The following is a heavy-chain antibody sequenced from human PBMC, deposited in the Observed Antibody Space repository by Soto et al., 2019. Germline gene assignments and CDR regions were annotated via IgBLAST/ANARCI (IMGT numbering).Heavy chain of an antibody. D-gene: IGHD3-3*01. J-gene: IGHJ4*02. Sequence: RASVKVSCKASGGTFSSYAISWVRQAPGQGLEWMGGIIPIFGTANYAQKFQGRVTITADKSTSTAYMELSSLRSEDTAVYYCAAVRGLLEYLSIWGQGTLVTVSS. CDR2: IIPIFGTA. V-gene: IGHV1-69*06. CDR3: AAVRGLLEYLSI. CDR1: GGTFSSYA.